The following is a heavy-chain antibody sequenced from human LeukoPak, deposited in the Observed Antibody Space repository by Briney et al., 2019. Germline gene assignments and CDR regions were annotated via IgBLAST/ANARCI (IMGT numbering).Heavy chain of an antibody. CDR3: ARAETYSSDWYDPFFDY. CDR1: GYSISSGYY. J-gene: IGHJ4*02. V-gene: IGHV4-38-2*02. CDR2: LYHSGNS. Sequence: SETLSLTCTVSGYSISSGYYWGWIRQPPGKRLEWIGSLYHSGNSYYNPSLKSRATISVDTSKNHFSLKLRSVTAADTAVYYCARAETYSSDWYDPFFDYWGQGTLVTVSS. D-gene: IGHD6-19*01.